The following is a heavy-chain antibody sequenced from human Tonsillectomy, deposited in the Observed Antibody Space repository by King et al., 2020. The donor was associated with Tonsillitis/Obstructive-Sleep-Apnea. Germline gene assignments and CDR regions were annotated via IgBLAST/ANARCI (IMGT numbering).Heavy chain of an antibody. D-gene: IGHD2-2*01. Sequence: VQLVESGPGLVKPSQTLSLTCTVSGGSISSGGYYWTWIRQHPGKGLQWIGYIYYSGSTYYNPSLKSRVTISVDTAKNQFSLKLSSVTAADTAVFYCARGRPLYCRSSSCYPGGSFDYWGQGTLVTVSS. J-gene: IGHJ4*02. V-gene: IGHV4-31*03. CDR2: IYYSGST. CDR3: ARGRPLYCRSSSCYPGGSFDY. CDR1: GGSISSGGYY.